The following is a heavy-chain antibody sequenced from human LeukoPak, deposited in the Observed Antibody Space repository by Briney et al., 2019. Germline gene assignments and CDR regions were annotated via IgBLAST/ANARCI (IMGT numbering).Heavy chain of an antibody. CDR2: GGI. CDR3: ARIDSSYAFDI. D-gene: IGHD3-22*01. Sequence: SETLSLTCSVSDDSMTRDIYYWAWIRQPPGKGLEWIGSGGIYYNPSLKSRVTISVDTSKKQFSLKLSSVTAADTAVYYCARIDSSYAFDIWGQGTMVTVSS. CDR1: DDSMTRDIYY. V-gene: IGHV4-39*07. J-gene: IGHJ3*02.